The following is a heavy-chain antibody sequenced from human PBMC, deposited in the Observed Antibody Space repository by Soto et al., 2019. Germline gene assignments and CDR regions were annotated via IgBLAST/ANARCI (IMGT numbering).Heavy chain of an antibody. J-gene: IGHJ3*02. CDR3: VRVAVTSHRVNDAFDI. CDR2: IYYSGST. V-gene: IGHV4-59*01. D-gene: IGHD2-21*02. CDR1: GGSISSYY. Sequence: SETLSLTCTVSGGSISSYYWSWIRQPPGKGLEWIGYIYYSGSTNYNPSLKSRVTISVDTSKNQFSLKLSSVTAADTAVYYCVRVAVTSHRVNDAFDIWGQGTMVTVSS.